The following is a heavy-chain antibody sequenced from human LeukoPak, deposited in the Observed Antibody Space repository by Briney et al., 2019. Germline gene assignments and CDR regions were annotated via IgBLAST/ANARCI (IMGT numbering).Heavy chain of an antibody. CDR2: IHSSGST. Sequence: SETLSLTCTVSGASLNNYYWSWIRQPPGMGLEWIGYIHSSGSTNYNPSLKSRVAISIDTSKNQFSLRVNSMTAADAAVYYCARKEWELHFDLWGRGPPVTVSS. CDR1: GASLNNYY. J-gene: IGHJ2*01. CDR3: ARKEWELHFDL. D-gene: IGHD1-26*01. V-gene: IGHV4-59*01.